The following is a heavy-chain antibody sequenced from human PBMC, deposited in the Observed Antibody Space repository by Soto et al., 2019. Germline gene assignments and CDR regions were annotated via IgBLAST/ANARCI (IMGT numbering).Heavy chain of an antibody. CDR1: GYTFIDYY. J-gene: IGHJ4*02. V-gene: IGHV1-2*02. D-gene: IGHD6-19*01. CDR2: ISPKSGGT. Sequence: QVQLVQSGAEVKKPGVSVKVSCEASGYTFIDYYMHWVRQAPGQGFEWMGRISPKSGGTNYAQKFQGRVTMTWDTSLNTAYMELNSLMSEDTAVYYCARPPGYISDWYYFDLWGQGTLVTVSS. CDR3: ARPPGYISDWYYFDL.